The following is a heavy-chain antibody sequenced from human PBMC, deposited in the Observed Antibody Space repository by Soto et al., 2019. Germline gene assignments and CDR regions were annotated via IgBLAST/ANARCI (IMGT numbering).Heavy chain of an antibody. CDR1: GGTFSRHA. D-gene: IGHD3-22*01. CDR2: IIPIFGTA. J-gene: IGHJ4*02. CDR3: ARGWGYDSSDYYYAY. Sequence: QVQLVQSGAEVRKPGSSVKVSCKASGGTFSRHAISWVRQAPGQGLEWMGGIIPIFGTANHAQKFQGRVTIIADGSTSTAYMELSSLRSEDTAIYYCARGWGYDSSDYYYAYWGQGTLVIVSS. V-gene: IGHV1-69*01.